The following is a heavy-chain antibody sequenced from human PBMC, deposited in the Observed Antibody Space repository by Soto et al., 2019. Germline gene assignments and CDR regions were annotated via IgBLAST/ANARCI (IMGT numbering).Heavy chain of an antibody. CDR2: ISPSGSTT. D-gene: IGHD4-4*01. V-gene: IGHV3-23*01. J-gene: IGHJ4*02. CDR3: AKNRYMSIYTVIDY. Sequence: EVQLLESGGGLVQPGGSLRLSCAASGFTLSTNAMSGVRQAPGKGLEWVSVISPSGSTTYYADSVKGGFTMSINKAKNTLYLQMESLSAEDTAVYYCAKNRYMSIYTVIDYWGQGTLVTVSS. CDR1: GFTLSTNA.